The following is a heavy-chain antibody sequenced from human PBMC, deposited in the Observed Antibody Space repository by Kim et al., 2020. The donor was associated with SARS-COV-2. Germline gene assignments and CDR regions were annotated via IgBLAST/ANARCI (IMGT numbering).Heavy chain of an antibody. CDR3: APTVAARDPFDY. CDR2: ISSSSSYI. Sequence: GGSLRLSCAASGFTFSSYSMNWVRQAPGKGLEWVSSISSSSSYIYYADSVKGRFTVSRDNAKNSLYLQMNSLRAEDTAVYYCAPTVAARDPFDYWGQGTLVTVSS. D-gene: IGHD6-6*01. J-gene: IGHJ4*02. CDR1: GFTFSSYS. V-gene: IGHV3-21*01.